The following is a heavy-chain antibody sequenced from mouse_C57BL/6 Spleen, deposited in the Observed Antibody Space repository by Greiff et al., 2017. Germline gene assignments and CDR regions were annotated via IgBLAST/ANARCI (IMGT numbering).Heavy chain of an antibody. V-gene: IGHV5-17*01. J-gene: IGHJ4*01. D-gene: IGHD1-1*01. CDR3: ASPSYYYGSSYHAMDY. Sequence: VQLKESGGGLVKPGGSLKLSCAASGFTFSDYGMHWVRQAPEKGLEWVAYISSGSSTIYYADTVKGRFTISRDNAKSTLFLQMTSLRSEDTAMYYCASPSYYYGSSYHAMDYWGQGTSVTVSS. CDR1: GFTFSDYG. CDR2: ISSGSSTI.